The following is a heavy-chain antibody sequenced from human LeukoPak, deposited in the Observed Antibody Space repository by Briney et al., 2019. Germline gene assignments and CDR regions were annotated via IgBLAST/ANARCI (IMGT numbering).Heavy chain of an antibody. D-gene: IGHD3-22*01. CDR1: GFTFSSYW. CDR2: INSDGGSA. Sequence: PGGSLRLSCAASGFTFSSYWMHWVRQAPGKGLVWVSRINSDGGSADYADSVKGRFTISRDNAKNTLYLQMNSLRAEDTAVYYCAKRSDSRAFDIWGQGTMVTVSS. CDR3: AKRSDSRAFDI. J-gene: IGHJ3*02. V-gene: IGHV3-74*01.